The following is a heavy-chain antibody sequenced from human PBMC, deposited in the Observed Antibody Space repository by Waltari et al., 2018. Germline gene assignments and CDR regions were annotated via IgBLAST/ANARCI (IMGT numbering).Heavy chain of an antibody. V-gene: IGHV1-2*06. CDR1: GYTFTGYY. CDR2: INPNSGGT. Sequence: QVQLVQSGAEVKKPGASVKVSCKASGYTFTGYYMHWVRQAPGQGLGWMGRINPNSGGTNYAQKFQGRVTMTRDTSISTAYMELNSLRAEDTAVYYCAASWGSYRMNWFDPWGQGTLVTVSS. D-gene: IGHD3-16*02. CDR3: AASWGSYRMNWFDP. J-gene: IGHJ5*02.